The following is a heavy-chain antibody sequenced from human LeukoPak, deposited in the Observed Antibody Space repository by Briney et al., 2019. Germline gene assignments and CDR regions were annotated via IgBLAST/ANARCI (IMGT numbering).Heavy chain of an antibody. J-gene: IGHJ4*02. D-gene: IGHD2/OR15-2a*01. CDR1: GFTFSNYG. CDR2: ISGSGDNT. V-gene: IGHV3-23*01. Sequence: GGSLRLSCAVSGFTFSNYGMNWVRQAPGKGLEWVSAISGSGDNTYYADSVKGRFTISRDNSKNTLYLQMNSLGAGDTAVYFCAKDLSPGHYWGQGILVTVSS. CDR3: AKDLSPGHY.